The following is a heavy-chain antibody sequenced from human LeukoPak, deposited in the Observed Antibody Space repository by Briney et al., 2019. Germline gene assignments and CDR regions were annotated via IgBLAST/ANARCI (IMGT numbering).Heavy chain of an antibody. V-gene: IGHV3-53*01. CDR1: GFTINDNY. J-gene: IGHJ5*02. Sequence: GGSLRLSCVAAGFTINDNYMSWVRQTPGKGLEWVSVISRGGTTYYEDSMRGRMTISRDESKNTLNLQRNGLRPDDTAVYYCARLATTGLCSSGSCQYWYDLWGQGTLVTVAS. CDR2: ISRGGTT. CDR3: ARLATTGLCSSGSCQYWYDL. D-gene: IGHD2-15*01.